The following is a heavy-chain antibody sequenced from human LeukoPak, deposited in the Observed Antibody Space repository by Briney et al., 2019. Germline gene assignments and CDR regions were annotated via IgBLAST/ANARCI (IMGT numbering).Heavy chain of an antibody. CDR1: GFTFDDYN. D-gene: IGHD1-14*01. J-gene: IGHJ4*02. Sequence: GGSLRLSCAASGFTFDDYNMHWVRQAPGKGLEWVSHISWDGGSKYYADSVNGRFTISKDNIKNSLYLQMNSLRTKYTALYYCSKDPEGGNLYYWGQGTLVTVSS. CDR3: SKDPEGGNLYY. CDR2: ISWDGGSK. V-gene: IGHV3-43*01.